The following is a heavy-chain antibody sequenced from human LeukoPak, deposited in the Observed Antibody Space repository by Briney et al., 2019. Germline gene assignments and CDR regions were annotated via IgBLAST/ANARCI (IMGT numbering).Heavy chain of an antibody. V-gene: IGHV4-39*07. D-gene: IGHD3-3*01. CDR1: GGSISSSSYY. CDR2: IYYSGST. CDR3: AREGVGGYDFWSGYYRKSWFDP. J-gene: IGHJ5*02. Sequence: PSETLSLTCTVSGGSISSSSYYWGWIRQPPGKGLEWIGSIYYSGSTYYNPSLKSRVTISVDTSKNQFSLKLSSVTAADTAVYYCAREGVGGYDFWSGYYRKSWFDPWGQEPWSPSPQ.